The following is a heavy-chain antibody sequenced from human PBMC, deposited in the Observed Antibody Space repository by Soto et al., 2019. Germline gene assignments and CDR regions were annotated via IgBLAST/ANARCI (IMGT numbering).Heavy chain of an antibody. J-gene: IGHJ6*02. CDR3: ARDMGDIAVAEYYYYGMDV. CDR2: IWYDGSNK. D-gene: IGHD6-19*01. V-gene: IGHV3-33*01. Sequence: GGSLRLSCAASGFTFSSYGMHWVRQAPGKGLEWVAVIWYDGSNKYYADSVKGRFTISRDNSKNTLYLQMNSLRAEDTAVYYSARDMGDIAVAEYYYYGMDVWGQGTTVTVSS. CDR1: GFTFSSYG.